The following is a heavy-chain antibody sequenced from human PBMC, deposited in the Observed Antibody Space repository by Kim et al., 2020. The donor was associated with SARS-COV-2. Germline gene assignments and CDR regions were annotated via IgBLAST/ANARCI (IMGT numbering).Heavy chain of an antibody. CDR3: VRDRGPKTRHRAASSILGFGLDV. CDR1: GATLSADSAA. J-gene: IGHJ6*02. Sequence: SQTLSLTCAVSGATLSADSAAWNWIRQSPSRGLEWLGRAYFRFKWFNDYAVSVRSRITIEPDTSKNQFSLLLNSVTPEDTAGYYCVRDRGPKTRHRAASSILGFGLDVWGQGTTVTVSS. CDR2: AYFRFKWFN. V-gene: IGHV6-1*01. D-gene: IGHD3-16*01.